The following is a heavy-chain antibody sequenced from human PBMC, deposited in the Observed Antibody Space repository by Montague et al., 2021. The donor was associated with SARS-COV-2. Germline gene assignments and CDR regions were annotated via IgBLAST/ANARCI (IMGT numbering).Heavy chain of an antibody. CDR1: SGSIRSGSYD. Sequence: TLSLTCSVASGSIRSGSYDWTWIRQPAGKGLEWIGRIYTGGTTXYNPSVKSRVTISLDTSKNQFSLNLNSVTAADTAVYFCARDAGGAAAGKGRYFDLWGRGTLVTVSS. CDR2: IYTGGTT. V-gene: IGHV4-61*02. D-gene: IGHD6-13*01. J-gene: IGHJ2*01. CDR3: ARDAGGAAAGKGRYFDL.